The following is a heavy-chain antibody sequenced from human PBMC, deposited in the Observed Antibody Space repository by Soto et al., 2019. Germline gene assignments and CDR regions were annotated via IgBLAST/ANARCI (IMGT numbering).Heavy chain of an antibody. Sequence: ASVKVSCKASGYTFTSYGISWVRQAPGQGLEWMGWISAYNGNTNYAQKLQGRVTMTTDTSTSTAYMELRSLRSEDTAVYYCARAPGGFGETNYYYYGLDVWGQGTTVTVSS. J-gene: IGHJ6*01. D-gene: IGHD3-10*01. V-gene: IGHV1-18*01. CDR1: GYTFTSYG. CDR2: ISAYNGNT. CDR3: ARAPGGFGETNYYYYGLDV.